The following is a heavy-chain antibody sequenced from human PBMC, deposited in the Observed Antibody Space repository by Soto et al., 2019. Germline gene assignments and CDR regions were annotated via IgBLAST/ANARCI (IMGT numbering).Heavy chain of an antibody. CDR3: ARPFREWLTDYYYYGMDV. Sequence: EVQLVQSGAEVKKPGESLKISCKGSGYSFTSYWIGWVRQMPGKGLEWMGIIYPGDSDTRYSPSFQGQVTISADKSISTAYLQWSSLKASDTAMYYCARPFREWLTDYYYYGMDVWGQGTTVTVSS. D-gene: IGHD6-19*01. CDR1: GYSFTSYW. V-gene: IGHV5-51*03. CDR2: IYPGDSDT. J-gene: IGHJ6*02.